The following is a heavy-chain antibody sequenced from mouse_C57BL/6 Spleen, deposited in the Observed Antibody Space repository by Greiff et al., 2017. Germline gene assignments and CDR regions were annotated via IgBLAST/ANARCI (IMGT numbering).Heavy chain of an antibody. Sequence: EVKLKQSGAELVRPGASVKLSCTASGFNIKDDYMHWVKQRPEQGLEWIGWIDPENGDTEYASKFQGKATITADTSSNTAYLQLSSLTSEDTAVYYCTYTTGNYFDYWGQGTTLTVSS. V-gene: IGHV14-4*01. CDR1: GFNIKDDY. J-gene: IGHJ2*01. D-gene: IGHD1-1*01. CDR2: IDPENGDT. CDR3: TYTTGNYFDY.